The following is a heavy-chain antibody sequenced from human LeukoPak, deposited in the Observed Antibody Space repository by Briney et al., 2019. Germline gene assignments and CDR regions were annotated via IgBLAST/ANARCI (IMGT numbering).Heavy chain of an antibody. J-gene: IGHJ4*02. V-gene: IGHV4-34*01. CDR2: INHRGST. CDR3: ARALRGIAARLYPY. Sequence: SETLSLTCAVYVGSFSGYYWSSIRQPPGKGLEWIGEINHRGSTNYNPSLKSRVTISVDTSKNQFSLKLSSVTAADTAVYYCARALRGIAARLYPYWGQGTLVTVSS. CDR1: VGSFSGYY. D-gene: IGHD6-6*01.